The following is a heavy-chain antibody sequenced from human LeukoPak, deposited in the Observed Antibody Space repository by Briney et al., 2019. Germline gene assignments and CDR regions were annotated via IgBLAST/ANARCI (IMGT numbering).Heavy chain of an antibody. Sequence: GGALRLSCAASGFTFSSYGMHWVRQAPGKGLEWVAFIRYDGSNKYYADSVKGRFTFSRDNSKNTLYLQMNSLRTEDTAVYYCVRDRRAVAVYFDYWGQGTLVTVSS. J-gene: IGHJ4*02. CDR2: IRYDGSNK. D-gene: IGHD6-19*01. CDR1: GFTFSSYG. CDR3: VRDRRAVAVYFDY. V-gene: IGHV3-30*02.